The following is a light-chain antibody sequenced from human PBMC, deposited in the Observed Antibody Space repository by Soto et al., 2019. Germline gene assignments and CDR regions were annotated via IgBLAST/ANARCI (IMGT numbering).Light chain of an antibody. CDR1: QSLSGNY. Sequence: EIVLTQSPGTLSLSPGERVTLSCRASQSLSGNYLAWYQQKPGQAPRFLIYSASNRAAGIPDRFSGGGSGTDFALTINRLEPEDFAVYYCQQYGTSPITFGHGTRLEIK. J-gene: IGKJ5*01. CDR3: QQYGTSPIT. V-gene: IGKV3-20*01. CDR2: SAS.